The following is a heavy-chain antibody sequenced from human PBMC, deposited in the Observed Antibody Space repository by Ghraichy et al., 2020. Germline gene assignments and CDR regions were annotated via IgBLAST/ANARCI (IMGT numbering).Heavy chain of an antibody. Sequence: SETLSLTCAVYGGSFSGYYWSWIRQPPGKGLEWIGEINHSGSTNYNPSLKSRVTISVDTSKNQFSLKLSSVTAADTAVYYCARMYYDYVWGSYRYGPSGFDYWGQGTLVTVSS. CDR2: INHSGST. CDR1: GGSFSGYY. CDR3: ARMYYDYVWGSYRYGPSGFDY. D-gene: IGHD3-16*02. V-gene: IGHV4-34*01. J-gene: IGHJ4*02.